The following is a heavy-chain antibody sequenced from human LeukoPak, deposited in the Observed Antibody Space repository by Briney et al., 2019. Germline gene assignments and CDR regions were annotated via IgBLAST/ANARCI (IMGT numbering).Heavy chain of an antibody. CDR2: ISAYNCNT. J-gene: IGHJ6*02. CDR1: GYTFTSYG. CDR3: ARLGYCSGGSCAYYYYGMDV. V-gene: IGHV1-18*01. D-gene: IGHD2-15*01. Sequence: ASVKVSCKASGYTFTSYGISWVRQAPGQGLEWMGWISAYNCNTNYAQKLQGRVTMTTDTSTSTAYMELRSLRSDDTAVYYCARLGYCSGGSCAYYYYGMDVWGQGTTVTVSS.